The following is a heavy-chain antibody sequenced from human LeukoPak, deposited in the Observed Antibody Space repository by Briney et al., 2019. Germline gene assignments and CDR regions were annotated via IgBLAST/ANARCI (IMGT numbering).Heavy chain of an antibody. CDR1: GFTFTNYA. Sequence: PGRSLRLSCAASGFTFTNYAMHWVRQAPGKGLEWVAVISYDETNKYYEDSVKGRFTISRDSSKNTLYLQVSSLRDEDTAVYYCAKNNDYGGSYWYFDLWGRGTLVTVSS. J-gene: IGHJ2*01. CDR3: AKNNDYGGSYWYFDL. D-gene: IGHD4-23*01. V-gene: IGHV3-30*04. CDR2: ISYDETNK.